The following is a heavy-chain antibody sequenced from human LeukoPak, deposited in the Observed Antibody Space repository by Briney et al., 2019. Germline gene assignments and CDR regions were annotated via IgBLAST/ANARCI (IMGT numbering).Heavy chain of an antibody. CDR1: GGSISRHY. D-gene: IGHD5-18*01. CDR3: ARHKYSYGPKGVYYYYYYYMDV. Sequence: SETLSLTCTVSGGSISRHYWSWIRQPPGKGLEWIGYIYNSGSTNYNLSLKSRVSISVDTSKNQFSLKLSSVTAADTAVYYCARHKYSYGPKGVYYYYYYYMDVWGKGTTVTVSS. V-gene: IGHV4-59*08. J-gene: IGHJ6*03. CDR2: IYNSGST.